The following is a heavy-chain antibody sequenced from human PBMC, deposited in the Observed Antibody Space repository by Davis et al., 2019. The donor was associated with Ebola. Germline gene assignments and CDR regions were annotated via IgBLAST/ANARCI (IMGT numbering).Heavy chain of an antibody. CDR3: ARDQGFPGRYCSGGSCFTDYYYYYGMDV. V-gene: IGHV1-69*05. CDR2: IIPIFGTA. D-gene: IGHD2-15*01. J-gene: IGHJ6*02. Sequence: SVKVSCKASVGTFSSYAISWVRQAPGQGLEWMGGIIPIFGTANYAQKLQGRVTMTTDTSTSTAYMELSRLRSDDTAVYYCARDQGFPGRYCSGGSCFTDYYYYYGMDVWGQGTTVTVSS. CDR1: VGTFSSYA.